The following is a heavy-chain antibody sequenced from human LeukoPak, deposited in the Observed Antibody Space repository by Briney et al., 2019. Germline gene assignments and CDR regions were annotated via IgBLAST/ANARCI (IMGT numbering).Heavy chain of an antibody. CDR2: IYYSGST. Sequence: SETLSLTCTVSGGSISSYYWSWIRQPPGKGLEWIGYIYYSGSTNYNPSLKSRVTISVDTSKNQFSLKLSSVTAADTAVYYCARRYCSGGSCYSQHNAFDIWGQGTMVTVSS. V-gene: IGHV4-59*08. D-gene: IGHD2-15*01. CDR1: GGSISSYY. CDR3: ARRYCSGGSCYSQHNAFDI. J-gene: IGHJ3*02.